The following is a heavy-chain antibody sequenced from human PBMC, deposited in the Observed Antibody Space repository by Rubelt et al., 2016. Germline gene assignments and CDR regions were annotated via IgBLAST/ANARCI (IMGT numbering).Heavy chain of an antibody. Sequence: QLKLVESGGGVVQPGRSLRLSCAASGFNVKHYGMHWVRQAPGKGLEWVAVMWYDGTSKCVGDSWQGRFTISRDTPQNTVYLQMNSLRVDDTATYYCAKGTTGDGSGFLDYWGQGTLVTVAS. CDR2: MWYDGTSK. V-gene: IGHV3-33*06. D-gene: IGHD3-22*01. CDR3: AKGTTGDGSGFLDY. J-gene: IGHJ4*02. CDR1: GFNVKHYG.